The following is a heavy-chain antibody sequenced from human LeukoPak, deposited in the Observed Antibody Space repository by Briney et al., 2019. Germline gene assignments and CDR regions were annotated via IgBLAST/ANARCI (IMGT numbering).Heavy chain of an antibody. V-gene: IGHV3-21*01. J-gene: IGHJ4*02. D-gene: IGHD3-9*01. Sequence: GGSLRLSCAASGFTFSSYSMNWVRQAPGKGLEWVSSISSSSSYIYYADSVKGRFTISRDNAKNSLYLQMNSLRAEDTAVYYCAITPYQEWYGGTGLYSDYYWGQGTLVTVSS. CDR2: ISSSSSYI. CDR1: GFTFSSYS. CDR3: AITPYQEWYGGTGLYSDYY.